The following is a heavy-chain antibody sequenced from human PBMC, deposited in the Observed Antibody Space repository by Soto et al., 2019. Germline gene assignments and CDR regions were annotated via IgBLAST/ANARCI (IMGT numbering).Heavy chain of an antibody. Sequence: ASVKVSCKASGYTFTGYYMHWVRQAPGQGLEWMGWINPNSGGTNYAQKFQGRVTMTRDTSISTAYMELSGLRSDDTAVYYCARASILLLYYGMDVWGQGTTVTVSS. CDR2: INPNSGGT. CDR3: ARASILLLYYGMDV. J-gene: IGHJ6*02. V-gene: IGHV1-2*02. CDR1: GYTFTGYY.